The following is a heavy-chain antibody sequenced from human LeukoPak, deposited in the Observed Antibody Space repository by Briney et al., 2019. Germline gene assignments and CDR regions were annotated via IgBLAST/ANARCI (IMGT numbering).Heavy chain of an antibody. Sequence: PSETLSLTCTVSRGSIISYYWSWIRQPPGKQLEWIGYIYDNGSTNYNPSLKSRVTMSVDTSKHQFSLKLSSVTAADTAVFYCARTLGYCSGGSCSYDAFDIWGQGTMVTVSS. CDR1: RGSIISYY. CDR3: ARTLGYCSGGSCSYDAFDI. J-gene: IGHJ3*02. CDR2: IYDNGST. V-gene: IGHV4-59*01. D-gene: IGHD2-15*01.